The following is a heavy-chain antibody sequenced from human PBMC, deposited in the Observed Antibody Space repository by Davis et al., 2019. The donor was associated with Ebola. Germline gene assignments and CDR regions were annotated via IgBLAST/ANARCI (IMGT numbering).Heavy chain of an antibody. D-gene: IGHD6-13*01. J-gene: IGHJ2*01. CDR1: GGSIGYYY. V-gene: IGHV4-59*01. CDR3: ARGSAGHFDL. CDR2: IYYSGST. Sequence: MPSETLSLTCTVSGGSIGYYYWSWIRQPPGKGLEWIGYIYYSGSTKYIPSLKSRVTISVDTSKNQFSLKLSSASAADTAMYYCARGSAGHFDLWGRGTLVTVSS.